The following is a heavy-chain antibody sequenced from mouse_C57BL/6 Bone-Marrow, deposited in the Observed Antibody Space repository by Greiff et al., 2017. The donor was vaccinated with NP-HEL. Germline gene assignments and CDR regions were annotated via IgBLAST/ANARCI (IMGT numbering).Heavy chain of an antibody. CDR1: GFTFSSYG. CDR2: ISSGGSYT. V-gene: IGHV5-6*02. D-gene: IGHD1-1*01. Sequence: DVMLVESGGDLVKPGGSLKLSCAASGFTFSSYGMSWVRQTPDKRLEWVATISSGGSYTYYPDSVKGRFTISRDNAKNTLYLQMSSLKSEDTAMYYCARFPLYYYGSSPSYFDYWGQGTTLTVSS. J-gene: IGHJ2*01. CDR3: ARFPLYYYGSSPSYFDY.